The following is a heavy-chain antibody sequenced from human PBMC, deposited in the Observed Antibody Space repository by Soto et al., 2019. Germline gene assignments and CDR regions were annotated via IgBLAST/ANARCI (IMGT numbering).Heavy chain of an antibody. CDR2: ISAYNGNT. V-gene: IGHV1-18*01. CDR3: ARGHRWAGEGLSARDDY. Sequence: QVPLVQSGAEVKKPGASVKVSCKASGYTFTSYGISWVRQSPGQGLEWMGWISAYNGNTNYAQKLQGRVTMTTDTSTSTAYMELRSLRSDDTAVYYCARGHRWAGEGLSARDDYWGQGTLVTVSS. J-gene: IGHJ4*02. D-gene: IGHD7-27*01. CDR1: GYTFTSYG.